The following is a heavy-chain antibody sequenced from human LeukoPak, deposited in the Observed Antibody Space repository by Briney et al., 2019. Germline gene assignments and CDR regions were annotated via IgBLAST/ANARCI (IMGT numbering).Heavy chain of an antibody. D-gene: IGHD3-16*02. CDR1: GFTFSSYA. Sequence: GGSLRLSCAAPGFTFSSYAMSWVRQAPGKGLEWVSAISGSGGSTYYADSVKGRFTISRDNSKNTLYLQMNSLRAEDTAVYYCAKDYDYVWGSYHDYWGQGTLVTVSS. J-gene: IGHJ4*02. CDR2: ISGSGGST. CDR3: AKDYDYVWGSYHDY. V-gene: IGHV3-23*01.